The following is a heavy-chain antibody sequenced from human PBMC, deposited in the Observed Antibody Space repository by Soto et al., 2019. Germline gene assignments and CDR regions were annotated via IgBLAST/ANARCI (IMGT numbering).Heavy chain of an antibody. CDR1: GFTFSSYA. J-gene: IGHJ4*02. CDR3: AKGPTRFDWLLYFDY. D-gene: IGHD3-9*01. V-gene: IGHV3-23*01. CDR2: ISGSGGST. Sequence: GGSLRLSCAASGFTFSSYAMSWVRQAPGKGLEWVSAISGSGGSTYYADSVKGRFTISRDNSKNTLYLQMNSLRAEDTAVYYCAKGPTRFDWLLYFDYWGQGTLVTVSS.